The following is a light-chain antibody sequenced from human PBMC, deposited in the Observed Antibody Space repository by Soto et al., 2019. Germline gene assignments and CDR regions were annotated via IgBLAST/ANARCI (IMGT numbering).Light chain of an antibody. CDR1: SSDVGSYNL. Sequence: QSVLPQPASGSGSPGQSITISCTGTSSDVGSYNLVSWYQQHPGKAPKLMIYEVSKRPSGVSNRFSGSKSGNTASLTISGLQAEDEADYYCCSYAGSSTPTYVFGTGTKVTVL. J-gene: IGLJ1*01. CDR2: EVS. V-gene: IGLV2-23*02. CDR3: CSYAGSSTPTYV.